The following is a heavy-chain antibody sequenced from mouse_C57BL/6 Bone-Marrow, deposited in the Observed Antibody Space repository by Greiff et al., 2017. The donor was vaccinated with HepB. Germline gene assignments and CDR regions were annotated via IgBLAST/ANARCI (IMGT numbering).Heavy chain of an antibody. D-gene: IGHD1-1*01. Sequence: VQLQQSGAELVRPGTSVKMSCKASGYTFTNYWIGWAKQRPGHGLEWIGDIYPGGGYTNYNEKFKGKATLTADKASSTAYMQFSSLTSEESAIYYCARWGRGFAYWGQGTLVTVSA. J-gene: IGHJ3*01. CDR3: ARWGRGFAY. CDR2: IYPGGGYT. V-gene: IGHV1-63*01. CDR1: GYTFTNYW.